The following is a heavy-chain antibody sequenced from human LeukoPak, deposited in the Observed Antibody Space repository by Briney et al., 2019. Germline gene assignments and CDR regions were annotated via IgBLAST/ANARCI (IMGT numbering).Heavy chain of an antibody. CDR1: GGTFSSYA. Sequence: ASVKVSCKASGGTFSSYAISWVRQAPGQGLEWMGGIIPIFGTANYAQKFQGRVTITADESTSTASMELSSLRSEDTAVYYCAREANIVAILDAFDIWGQGTMVTVSS. J-gene: IGHJ3*02. V-gene: IGHV1-69*01. CDR3: AREANIVAILDAFDI. D-gene: IGHD5-12*01. CDR2: IIPIFGTA.